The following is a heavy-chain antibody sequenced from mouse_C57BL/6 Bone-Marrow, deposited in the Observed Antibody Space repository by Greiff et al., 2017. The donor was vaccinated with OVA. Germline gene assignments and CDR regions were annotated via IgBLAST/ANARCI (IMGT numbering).Heavy chain of an antibody. CDR1: GYAFSSSW. V-gene: IGHV1-82*01. CDR3: ASTAWFAY. J-gene: IGHJ3*01. Sequence: QVQLQQSGPELVKPGASVKISCKASGYAFSSSWMNWVKQRPGKGLEWIGRIYPGDGDTNYNGKFKGKATLTADKSSSTAYMQLSSVTSEDAAVYVCASTAWFAYWGKGTLVTVSA. CDR2: IYPGDGDT.